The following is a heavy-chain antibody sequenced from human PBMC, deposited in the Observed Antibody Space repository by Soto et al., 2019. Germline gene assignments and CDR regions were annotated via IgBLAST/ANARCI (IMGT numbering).Heavy chain of an antibody. J-gene: IGHJ4*02. D-gene: IGHD5-12*01. Sequence: QVQLVQSGAEVKKPGASVKVSCKASGYTFISYDINWVRQATGQGLEWMGWMNPNTGDTGYAQKLQGRVTMTRNTSINTANLELSSLRSDATAVYFCARGDGYIFDYWGQGTLVTVSS. CDR2: MNPNTGDT. CDR3: ARGDGYIFDY. CDR1: GYTFISYD. V-gene: IGHV1-8*01.